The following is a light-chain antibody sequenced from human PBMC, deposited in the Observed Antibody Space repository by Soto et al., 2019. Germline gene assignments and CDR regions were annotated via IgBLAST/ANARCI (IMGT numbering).Light chain of an antibody. CDR2: DVS. CDR3: SSYTSSSTLAV. J-gene: IGLJ1*01. Sequence: QSVLAQPASVSGSPGQSITISCTGTSSDVGGYNYVSWYQQHPGKAPKLMIYDVSNRPSGVSNRFSGSKSGNTASLTISGLQAEDEADYYCSSYTSSSTLAVCGTGTKVTVL. V-gene: IGLV2-14*01. CDR1: SSDVGGYNY.